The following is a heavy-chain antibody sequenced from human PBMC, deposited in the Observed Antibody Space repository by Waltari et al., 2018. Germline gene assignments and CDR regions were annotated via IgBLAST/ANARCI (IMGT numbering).Heavy chain of an antibody. Sequence: QVQLQESGPGLVKPSETLSLTCAVSGYSISSGYYWGWIRQPPGKGLEWIGSIYHSGSTYYNPSLKSRVTISVDTSKNQFSLKLSSVTAADTAVYYCARERTIFQAGGAFDIWGQGTMVTVSS. V-gene: IGHV4-38-2*02. CDR1: GYSISSGYY. D-gene: IGHD3-9*01. CDR2: IYHSGST. CDR3: ARERTIFQAGGAFDI. J-gene: IGHJ3*02.